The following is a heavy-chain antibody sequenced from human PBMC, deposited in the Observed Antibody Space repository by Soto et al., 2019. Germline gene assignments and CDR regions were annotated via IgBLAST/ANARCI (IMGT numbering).Heavy chain of an antibody. CDR3: ARWGLAVATY. CDR1: GGSFSGYY. D-gene: IGHD5-12*01. J-gene: IGHJ4*02. Sequence: LSLTCAVYGGSFSGYYWSWIRQPPGKGLEWVSYISSSGSTIYYADSVKGRFTISRDNAKNSLYLQMNSLRAEDTAVYYCARWGLAVATYWGQGTLVTVSS. CDR2: ISSSGSTI. V-gene: IGHV3-11*01.